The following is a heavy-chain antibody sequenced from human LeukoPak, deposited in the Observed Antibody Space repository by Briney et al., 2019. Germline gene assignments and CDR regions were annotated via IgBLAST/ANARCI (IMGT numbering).Heavy chain of an antibody. D-gene: IGHD6-6*01. CDR1: GGSISTHY. CDR3: ARWASSSSLFDS. Sequence: SETLSLTCTVSGGSISTHYWSWIRQPPGKGLEWIGYIYYSGTTYYNPSLKSRVTISVDTSKNHFSLKMRSVTAADTAVYYCARWASSSSLFDSWGQGTLVTVSS. V-gene: IGHV4-59*11. CDR2: IYYSGTT. J-gene: IGHJ4*02.